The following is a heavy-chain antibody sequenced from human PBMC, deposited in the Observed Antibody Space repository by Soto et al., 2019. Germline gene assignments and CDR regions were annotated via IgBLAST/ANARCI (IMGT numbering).Heavy chain of an antibody. V-gene: IGHV4-31*03. D-gene: IGHD2-15*01. CDR3: VSAVAATGAFDI. J-gene: IGHJ3*02. CDR1: GGSISSGGYY. Sequence: PSETLSLTCTVPGGSISSGGYYWSWIRQHPGKGLEWIGYIYYSGSTYYNPSLKSRVTISVDTSKNQFSLKLSSVTAADTAVYYCVSAVAATGAFDIWGQGTMVTVSS. CDR2: IYYSGST.